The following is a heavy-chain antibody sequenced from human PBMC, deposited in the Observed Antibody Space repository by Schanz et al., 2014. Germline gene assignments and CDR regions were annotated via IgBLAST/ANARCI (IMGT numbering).Heavy chain of an antibody. CDR1: GYTFTSYG. Sequence: QVQLVQSGAEVKKPGASVRVSCKASGYTFTSYGISLVRQAPGQGLEWMGWISAYNGNTKYPQKLQGRVTMTTDTSTSTAYMELRSLRSDDTAVYYCARDAADFYDILTEEDYWGQGTLVTVSS. J-gene: IGHJ4*02. V-gene: IGHV1-18*01. D-gene: IGHD3-9*01. CDR3: ARDAADFYDILTEEDY. CDR2: ISAYNGNT.